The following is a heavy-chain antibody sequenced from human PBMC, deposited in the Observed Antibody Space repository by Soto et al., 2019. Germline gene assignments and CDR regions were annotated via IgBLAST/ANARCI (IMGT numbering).Heavy chain of an antibody. CDR3: ARCSYYYDSSGYYYRFGYFDY. CDR1: GFTFSSYS. Sequence: EVQLVESGGALVQPGGSLRLSCAASGFTFSSYSMNWVRQAPGKGLEWVSYISTSSTIYYADSMKGRFTISRDNAKNSLSLQMNSLRDEDTAVYYCARCSYYYDSSGYYYRFGYFDYWGQGTLVTVSS. D-gene: IGHD3-22*01. V-gene: IGHV3-48*02. J-gene: IGHJ4*02. CDR2: ISTSSTI.